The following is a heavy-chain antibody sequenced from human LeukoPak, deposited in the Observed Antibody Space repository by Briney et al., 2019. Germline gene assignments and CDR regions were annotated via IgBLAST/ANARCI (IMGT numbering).Heavy chain of an antibody. D-gene: IGHD4-11*01. CDR1: GFTLSNYS. Sequence: GGSLRLPCAVSGFTLSNYSMNWVRQAPGKGLEWISYISGSGFTIHYADSVKGRFTISRDNAKNSLYLQMNSLRAEDAAVYYCARGVPKTSYYYYYMDVWGKGTTVTVSS. CDR3: ARGVPKTSYYYYYMDV. J-gene: IGHJ6*03. CDR2: ISGSGFTI. V-gene: IGHV3-48*01.